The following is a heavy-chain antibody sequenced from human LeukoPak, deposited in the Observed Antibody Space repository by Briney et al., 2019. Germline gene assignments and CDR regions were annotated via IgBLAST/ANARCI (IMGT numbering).Heavy chain of an antibody. CDR3: ARVLRFYYYMDV. V-gene: IGHV3-11*01. D-gene: IGHD3-3*01. CDR2: ISRSGSTI. Sequence: PGGSLRLSCAASGFTFSDYYMSWIRQAPGKGLEWVSYISRSGSTIYYADSVKGRFTISRDNAKNSLYLQMNSLRAEDTAVYYCARVLRFYYYMDVWGKGTTVTVSS. CDR1: GFTFSDYY. J-gene: IGHJ6*03.